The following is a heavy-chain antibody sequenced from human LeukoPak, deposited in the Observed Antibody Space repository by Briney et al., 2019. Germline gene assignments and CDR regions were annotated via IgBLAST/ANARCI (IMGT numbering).Heavy chain of an antibody. V-gene: IGHV1-18*01. CDR3: ARSGVAGGEDY. D-gene: IGHD6-19*01. J-gene: IGHJ4*02. CDR1: GYTFTSYG. Sequence: ASVKVSCKASGYTFTSYGISWVRQAPGQGLEWMGWISAYNGNTNYAQKLQGRVTMTRDTSTSTVYMELSSLRSEDTAVYYCARSGVAGGEDYWGQGTLVTVSS. CDR2: ISAYNGNT.